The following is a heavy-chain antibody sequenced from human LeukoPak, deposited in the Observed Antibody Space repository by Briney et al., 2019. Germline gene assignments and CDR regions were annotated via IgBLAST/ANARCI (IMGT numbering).Heavy chain of an antibody. D-gene: IGHD1-26*01. CDR1: GGSISSSNW. V-gene: IGHV4-4*02. Sequence: SETLPLTCAVSGGSISSSNWWSWVRQPPGKGLEWIGEIYHTGSTNYNPSLQSRVTISVDKSKDQFSLKLTSVTAADTAVYYCARARISSVVGAFDIWGQGTMVTVSS. CDR3: ARARISSVVGAFDI. CDR2: IYHTGST. J-gene: IGHJ3*02.